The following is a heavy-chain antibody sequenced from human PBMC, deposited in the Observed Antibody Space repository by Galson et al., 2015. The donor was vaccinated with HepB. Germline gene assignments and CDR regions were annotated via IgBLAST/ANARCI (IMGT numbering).Heavy chain of an antibody. CDR2: IYPGDSDT. CDR1: GYSFTSYW. V-gene: IGHV5-51*01. Sequence: QSGAEVKKPGESLKISCKGSGYSFTSYWIGWVRQMPGKGLEWMGIIYPGDSDTRYSPSFQGQVTISADKSISTAYLQWSSLKASDTAMYYCARHGDIVVVPAAMGRGRGGMDVWGQGTTVTVSS. J-gene: IGHJ6*02. CDR3: ARHGDIVVVPAAMGRGRGGMDV. D-gene: IGHD2-2*01.